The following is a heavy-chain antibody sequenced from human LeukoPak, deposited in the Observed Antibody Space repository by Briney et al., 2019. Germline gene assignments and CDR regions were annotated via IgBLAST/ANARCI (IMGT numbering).Heavy chain of an antibody. V-gene: IGHV3-23*01. Sequence: GGSLRLSCAASGFTFDNYAVNWVRQAPGKGLEWVLGISGSGVNTYYADSVKGRFTISRDNSKNTLYLQLNSLRGEDTAIYYCARDTSFNYGAHAMDVWGQGTTVTVSS. CDR1: GFTFDNYA. D-gene: IGHD4/OR15-4a*01. CDR3: ARDTSFNYGAHAMDV. J-gene: IGHJ6*02. CDR2: ISGSGVNT.